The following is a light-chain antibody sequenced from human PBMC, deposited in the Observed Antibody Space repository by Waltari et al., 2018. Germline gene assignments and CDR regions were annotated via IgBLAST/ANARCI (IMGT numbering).Light chain of an antibody. CDR1: SSDVGSYNL. CDR3: CSYAGSTSPRV. V-gene: IGLV2-23*01. CDR2: EGT. J-gene: IGLJ3*02. Sequence: QSALTQPASVSGSPGQSLTISCTGPSSDVGSYNLFSWYQLHPGKAPNLLIYEGTKRPSGVSNRFSGSKSGNTASLTISGLQAEDEADYYCCSYAGSTSPRVFGGGTKLSVL.